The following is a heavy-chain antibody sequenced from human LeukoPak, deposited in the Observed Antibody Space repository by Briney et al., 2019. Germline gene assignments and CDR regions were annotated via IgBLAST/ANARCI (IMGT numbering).Heavy chain of an antibody. Sequence: PGGSLRLSCAASGFTFSDYYMSWIRQAPGKGLEWVSYISSSGSTIYYADSVKGRFTISRDNAKNSLYLQMNSLRAEDTAVYYCARGQYYYDSSGYSHDAFDIWGQGTMVTVSS. CDR3: ARGQYYYDSSGYSHDAFDI. CDR1: GFTFSDYY. D-gene: IGHD3-22*01. CDR2: ISSSGSTI. V-gene: IGHV3-11*04. J-gene: IGHJ3*02.